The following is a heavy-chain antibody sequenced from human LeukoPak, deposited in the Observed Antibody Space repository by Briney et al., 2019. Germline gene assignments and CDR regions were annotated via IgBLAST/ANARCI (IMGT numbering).Heavy chain of an antibody. J-gene: IGHJ3*02. CDR3: ARGGGYSSGWADAFDI. Sequence: SETLSLTCTVSGYAITSGGFSWNWIRQPPGKGLEWIGCIYDRGPAYYNPSLKSRFTISVDRPKNQFFLNVTSLTAADTAVYYCARGGGYSSGWADAFDIWGQGTMVTVSS. V-gene: IGHV4-30-2*01. CDR2: IYDRGPA. D-gene: IGHD6-19*01. CDR1: GYAITSGGFS.